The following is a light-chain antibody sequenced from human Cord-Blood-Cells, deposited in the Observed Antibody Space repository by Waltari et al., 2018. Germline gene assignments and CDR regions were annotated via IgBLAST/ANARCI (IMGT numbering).Light chain of an antibody. CDR1: SSDVGRYNL. Sequence: QSALTQPASVSGSPGQYITIPGTGTSSDVGRYNLVSWYQQHPGKVPKLMIYEGRKRPSVVSNRFAGSKSGNTASLTISGRQAEDEADYYCCSYAGSSPWVFGGGTKLTVL. V-gene: IGLV2-23*01. J-gene: IGLJ3*02. CDR2: EGR. CDR3: CSYAGSSPWV.